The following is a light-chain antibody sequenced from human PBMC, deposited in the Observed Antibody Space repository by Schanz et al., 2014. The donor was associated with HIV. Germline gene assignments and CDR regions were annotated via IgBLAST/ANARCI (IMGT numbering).Light chain of an antibody. J-gene: IGLJ3*02. CDR1: SGDIGPYDN. Sequence: QSVLTQPASVSGSPGQSITISCTGSSGDIGPYDNLSWYQQPPGQAPKLIIYDVDNRPSGVSSRFSGSKSGNTASLAISGLQSEDEADYYCAAWDDSLSGRVFGGGTKLTVL. CDR3: AAWDDSLSGRV. CDR2: DVD. V-gene: IGLV2-14*03.